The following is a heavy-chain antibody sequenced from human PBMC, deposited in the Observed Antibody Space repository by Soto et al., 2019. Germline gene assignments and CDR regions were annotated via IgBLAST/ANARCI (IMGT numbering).Heavy chain of an antibody. CDR3: ARGRYFDLYYYYGMDV. Sequence: RASVKVSCKASGYTFTGYYMHWLRQAPGQGLEWMGWINPNSGGTNYAQKFQGRVTMTRDTSISTAYMELSRLRSDDTAVYYCARGRYFDLYYYYGMDVWGQGTTVIVSS. CDR2: INPNSGGT. CDR1: GYTFTGYY. V-gene: IGHV1-2*02. D-gene: IGHD3-9*01. J-gene: IGHJ6*02.